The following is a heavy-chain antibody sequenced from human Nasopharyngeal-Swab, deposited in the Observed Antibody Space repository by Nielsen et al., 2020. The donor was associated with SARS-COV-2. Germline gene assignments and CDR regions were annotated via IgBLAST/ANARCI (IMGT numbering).Heavy chain of an antibody. CDR2: IRSKANSYAT. V-gene: IGHV3-73*01. Sequence: GESLKISCAASGFTFSGSAMHWVRHASGKGLEWVGRIRSKANSYATAYAASVKGRFTISRDDSKNTAYLQMNSLKTEDTAVYYCTRRAESGDDAFDIWGQGTMVTVSS. CDR1: GFTFSGSA. J-gene: IGHJ3*02. CDR3: TRRAESGDDAFDI. D-gene: IGHD3-10*01.